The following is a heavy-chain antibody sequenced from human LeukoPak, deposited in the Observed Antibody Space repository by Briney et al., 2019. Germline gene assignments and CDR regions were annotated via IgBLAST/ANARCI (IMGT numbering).Heavy chain of an antibody. CDR2: IRSKANSYAT. CDR1: GFTFSGSA. V-gene: IGHV3-73*01. Sequence: PGGSLRLPCAASGFTFSGSAMHWVRQASGKGLEWVGRIRSKANSYATAYAASVKGRFTISRDDSKNTAYLQMNSLKTEDTAVYYCTRQDDYASDYWGQGTLVTVSS. CDR3: TRQDDYASDY. J-gene: IGHJ4*02. D-gene: IGHD4-17*01.